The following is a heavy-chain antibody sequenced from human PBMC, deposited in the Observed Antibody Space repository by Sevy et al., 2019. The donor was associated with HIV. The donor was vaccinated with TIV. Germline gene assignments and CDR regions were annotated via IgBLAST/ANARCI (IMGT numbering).Heavy chain of an antibody. CDR3: AKDIAALGIDRY. CDR1: GLAFTRYA. J-gene: IGHJ4*02. CDR2: ISNSGVNI. V-gene: IGHV3-23*01. Sequence: GGSLRLSCAASGLAFTRYAMSWVRQAPGKGLEWVSTISNSGVNIYYADSVKGRFTVSRDTSKNTLYLQMNSLRVEDTAIYYCAKDIAALGIDRYWGQGTLVTVSS. D-gene: IGHD6-25*01.